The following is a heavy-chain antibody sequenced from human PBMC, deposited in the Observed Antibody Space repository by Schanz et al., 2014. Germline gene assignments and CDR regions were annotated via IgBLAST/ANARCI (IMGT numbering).Heavy chain of an antibody. CDR1: GFNFSTYA. Sequence: EVQLVESGGDLVQPGGSLRLSCAASGFNFSTYALHWVRQAPGKGLEWVANINQDASEKYYVDSVKGRFTISRDNAKNSLYLQMNSLRTEDTAVYYCAKAPYADYGYFHYWGQGTLVPVSS. J-gene: IGHJ4*02. V-gene: IGHV3-7*01. CDR3: AKAPYADYGYFHY. CDR2: INQDASEK. D-gene: IGHD4-17*01.